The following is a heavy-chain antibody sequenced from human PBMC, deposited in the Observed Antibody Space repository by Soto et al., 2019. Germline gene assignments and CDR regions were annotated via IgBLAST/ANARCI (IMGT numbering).Heavy chain of an antibody. CDR1: GGSISSSSYY. CDR3: ASPLPFSSGWYWFGY. D-gene: IGHD6-19*01. CDR2: IYYSGST. Sequence: QLQLQESGPGLVKPSETLSLTCTVSGGSISSSSYYWGWIRQPPGKGLEWIGSIYYSGSTYYNPSLKSRVTISVDTSKSQFSLKLSSVTAADTAVYYCASPLPFSSGWYWFGYWGQGTLVTVSS. J-gene: IGHJ4*02. V-gene: IGHV4-39*01.